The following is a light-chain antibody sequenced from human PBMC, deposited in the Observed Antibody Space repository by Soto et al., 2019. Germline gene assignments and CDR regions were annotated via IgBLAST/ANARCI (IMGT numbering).Light chain of an antibody. J-gene: IGLJ2*01. V-gene: IGLV2-8*01. CDR3: SSYAGSSIVV. CDR1: SSDVGGYNY. Sequence: QSALTRPPSASGSPGQSVTISCTGTSSDVGGYNYVSWYQQHPGKAPKLMIYEVSKRPSGVPDRFSGSKSGNTASLTVSGLQAEDEADFYCSSYAGSSIVVFGGGTQLTVL. CDR2: EVS.